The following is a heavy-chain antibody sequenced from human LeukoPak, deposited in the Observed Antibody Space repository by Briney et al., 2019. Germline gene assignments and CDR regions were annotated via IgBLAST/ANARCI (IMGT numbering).Heavy chain of an antibody. Sequence: GGSLRLSCAASGFTFSSYSMNWVRQAPGKGLEWVSSISSSSSYIYYADSVKGRFTISRDNAKNSLYLQMNSLRAEDTAVYYCAILATYGDYLDIWGQGTMVTVSS. V-gene: IGHV3-21*01. CDR3: AILATYGDYLDI. CDR2: ISSSSSYI. J-gene: IGHJ3*02. CDR1: GFTFSSYS. D-gene: IGHD4-17*01.